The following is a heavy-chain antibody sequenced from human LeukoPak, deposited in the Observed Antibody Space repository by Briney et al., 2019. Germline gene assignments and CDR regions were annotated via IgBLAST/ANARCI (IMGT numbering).Heavy chain of an antibody. Sequence: GGSLRLSCAASGFTFDDYGMSWVRQAPGKGLELVSGINWNGGSTGYADSVKGRFTISRDNAKNSLYLQMNSLRAEDTAVYYCARVKYDYVWGSYPPENWFDPWGQGTLVTVSS. CDR2: INWNGGST. CDR1: GFTFDDYG. D-gene: IGHD3-16*02. J-gene: IGHJ5*02. CDR3: ARVKYDYVWGSYPPENWFDP. V-gene: IGHV3-20*04.